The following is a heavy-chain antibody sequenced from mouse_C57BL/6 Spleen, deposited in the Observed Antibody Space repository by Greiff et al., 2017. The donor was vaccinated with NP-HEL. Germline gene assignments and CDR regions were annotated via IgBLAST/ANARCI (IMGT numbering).Heavy chain of an antibody. CDR1: GFTFSSYG. V-gene: IGHV5-6*01. D-gene: IGHD4-1*01. Sequence: VQLKESGGDLVKPGGSLKLSCAASGFTFSSYGMSWVRQTPDKRLEWVATISSGGSYTYYPDSVKGRFTISRDNAKNTLYLQMSSLKSEDTAMYYCALLTGTGYFDVWGTGTTVTVSS. J-gene: IGHJ1*03. CDR3: ALLTGTGYFDV. CDR2: ISSGGSYT.